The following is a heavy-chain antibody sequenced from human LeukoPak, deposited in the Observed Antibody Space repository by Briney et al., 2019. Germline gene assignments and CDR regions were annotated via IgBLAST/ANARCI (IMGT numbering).Heavy chain of an antibody. J-gene: IGHJ4*02. CDR3: ARDQRGGYSYGYGPYYFDY. D-gene: IGHD5-18*01. V-gene: IGHV3-23*01. CDR1: GFTFSSYA. Sequence: GGSLRLSCAASGFTFSSYAMSWVRQAPGKGLEWVSAISGSGGSTYYADSVKGRFTISRDNSKNTLYLQMSSLRAEDTAVYYCARDQRGGYSYGYGPYYFDYWGQGTLVTVSS. CDR2: ISGSGGST.